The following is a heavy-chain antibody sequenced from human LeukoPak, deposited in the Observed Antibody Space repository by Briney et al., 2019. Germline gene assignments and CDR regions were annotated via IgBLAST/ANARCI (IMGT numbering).Heavy chain of an antibody. J-gene: IGHJ6*02. V-gene: IGHV3-30*02. CDR1: GFTFSLYW. Sequence: GGSLRLSCAASGFTFSLYWMNWVRQAPGKGLEWVAFIRYDGSNKYYADSVKGRFTISRDNSKNTLYLQMNSLRAEDTAVYYCARDWYYDILTGYPGMDVWGQGTTVTVSS. CDR3: ARDWYYDILTGYPGMDV. D-gene: IGHD3-9*01. CDR2: IRYDGSNK.